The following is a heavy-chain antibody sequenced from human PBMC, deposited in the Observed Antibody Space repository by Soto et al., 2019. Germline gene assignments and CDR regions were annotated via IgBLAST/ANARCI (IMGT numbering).Heavy chain of an antibody. CDR2: IYYSGST. Sequence: SETLSLTCTVSGGSISSYYWSWIRQPPGKGLEWIGHIYYSGSTNYNPSLKSRVTISVDTSKNQFSLKLSSVTAADTAVYYWALYNVDTALSFDDWGQGTLVTVSS. D-gene: IGHD5-18*01. CDR1: GGSISSYY. CDR3: ALYNVDTALSFDD. J-gene: IGHJ4*02. V-gene: IGHV4-59*01.